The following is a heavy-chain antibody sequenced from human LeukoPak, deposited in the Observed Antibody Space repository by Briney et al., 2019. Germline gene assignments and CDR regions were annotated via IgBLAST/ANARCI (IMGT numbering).Heavy chain of an antibody. CDR3: ARAYGLNFDI. V-gene: IGHV3-48*03. Sequence: GGSLRLSCAASGFTFSSYEMNWVRQAPGKGLEWVSYISSSGSTIYYADSVKGRFTISRDNAKNSLYLQMNSLRAEDTAVYYCARAYGLNFDIWGQGTMVTVSS. CDR2: ISSSGSTI. D-gene: IGHD3-10*01. J-gene: IGHJ3*02. CDR1: GFTFSSYE.